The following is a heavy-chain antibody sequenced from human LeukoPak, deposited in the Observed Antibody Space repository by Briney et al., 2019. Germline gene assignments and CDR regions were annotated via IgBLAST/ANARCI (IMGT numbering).Heavy chain of an antibody. CDR3: AKVKTHWYFDN. D-gene: IGHD1-1*01. V-gene: IGHV3-23*01. CDR2: ISGSASGGT. CDR1: GFPFSTND. Sequence: GGSLRLSCAASGFPFSTNDMSWVRQAPGKGLEWVSAISGSASGGTTYEDTVKGRFTISRDNSKGTLYLQMNSLRAEDTAVYYCAKVKTHWYFDNWGRGTLVTVSS. J-gene: IGHJ4*02.